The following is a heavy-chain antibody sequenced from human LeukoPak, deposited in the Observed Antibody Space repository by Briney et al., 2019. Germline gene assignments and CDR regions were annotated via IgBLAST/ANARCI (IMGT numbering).Heavy chain of an antibody. Sequence: ASVKVSCKASGYTFTGYYMHWARQAPGQGLEWMGWINPNSGGTNYAQKFQVRVTMTRDTSISTAYMELSRLRSDDTAVYYCARDGTTYYYGSGSYYYMDVWGKGTTVTVSS. D-gene: IGHD3-10*01. CDR1: GYTFTGYY. CDR2: INPNSGGT. J-gene: IGHJ6*03. V-gene: IGHV1-2*02. CDR3: ARDGTTYYYGSGSYYYMDV.